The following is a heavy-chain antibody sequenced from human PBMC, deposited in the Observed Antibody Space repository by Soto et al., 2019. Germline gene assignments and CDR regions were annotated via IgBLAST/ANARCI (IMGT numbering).Heavy chain of an antibody. J-gene: IGHJ4*02. Sequence: EVQLVESGGGLVQPGGSLRLSCAASGFTFSNYWMHWVRQAPGKGLAWVARIDHDGSTDYAGSVRCRFTVSRDNAENTLYLQMNSLRDDDTALYYCVRNSHGDYWGPGTLVTVAS. CDR3: VRNSHGDY. CDR2: IDHDGST. CDR1: GFTFSNYW. V-gene: IGHV3-74*01.